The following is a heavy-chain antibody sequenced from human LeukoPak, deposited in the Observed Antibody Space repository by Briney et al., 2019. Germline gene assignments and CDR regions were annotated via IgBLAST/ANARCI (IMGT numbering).Heavy chain of an antibody. CDR3: AKDGKRFLERLLYQYYFDY. J-gene: IGHJ4*02. D-gene: IGHD3-3*01. CDR2: ISGGGDNT. Sequence: PGGSLRLSCAASGFTFSSYATSWVRQAPGKGLEWVSAISGGGDNTYYADSVKGRFTISRDNSKNTLYLQMNSLRAEDTAVYYCAKDGKRFLERLLYQYYFDYWGQGTLVTVSS. CDR1: GFTFSSYA. V-gene: IGHV3-23*01.